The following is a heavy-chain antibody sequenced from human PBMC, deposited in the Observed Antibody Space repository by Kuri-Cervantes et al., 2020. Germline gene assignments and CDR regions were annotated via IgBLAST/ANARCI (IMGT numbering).Heavy chain of an antibody. V-gene: IGHV1-18*01. CDR1: GYTFTSYG. CDR3: ARVSGYGATRYFDY. J-gene: IGHJ4*02. CDR2: INAGNGNT. D-gene: IGHD4-17*01. Sequence: ASVKVSCKASGYTFTSYGISWVRQAPGQRLEWMGWINAGNGNTKYSQKFQGRVTMTRNTSISTAYMELSSLRSEDTAVYYCARVSGYGATRYFDYWGQGTLVTVSS.